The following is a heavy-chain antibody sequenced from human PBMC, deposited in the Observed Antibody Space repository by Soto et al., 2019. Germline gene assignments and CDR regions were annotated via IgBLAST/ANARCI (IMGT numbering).Heavy chain of an antibody. Sequence: ASVKVSCKASGYTFTSYGISWVRQAPGQGLEWMGWISAYNGNTNYAQKLQGRVTMTTDTSTSTAYMELRSLRSDDTAVYYCARDIKPGGQAAGTLGVYYYYGMDVWGQGTTVTVSS. CDR3: ARDIKPGGQAAGTLGVYYYYGMDV. V-gene: IGHV1-18*04. J-gene: IGHJ6*02. D-gene: IGHD6-19*01. CDR2: ISAYNGNT. CDR1: GYTFTSYG.